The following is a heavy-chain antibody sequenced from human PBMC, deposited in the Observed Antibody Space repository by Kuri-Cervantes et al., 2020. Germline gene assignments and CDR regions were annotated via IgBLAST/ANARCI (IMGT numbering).Heavy chain of an antibody. D-gene: IGHD1-26*01. CDR3: ARGSGGATIDYYYYGMDV. CDR1: GFTFSDYY. J-gene: IGHJ6*02. Sequence: GESLKISCAASGFTFSDYYMSWIRQAPGKGLEWVSYISSSGSTIYYADTVKGRFTISRDNAKNSLYLQMNSLRAEGTAVYYCARGSGGATIDYYYYGMDVWGQGTTVTVSS. V-gene: IGHV3-11*04. CDR2: ISSSGSTI.